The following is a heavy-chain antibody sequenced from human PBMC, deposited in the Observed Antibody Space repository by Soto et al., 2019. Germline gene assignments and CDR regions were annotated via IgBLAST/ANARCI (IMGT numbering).Heavy chain of an antibody. CDR3: AKRDSSGYYFFAC. V-gene: IGHV3-23*01. Sequence: EVQVLESGGSLVQPGGSLRLSCAASGFSFISYAMTWVRQAPGKGLEWVSGIDGRGSNTYYADSVKGRFTISRDNSKNTLYLQMNCLRVEDTAVYYCAKRDSSGYYFFACWGQGTLVTVSS. CDR1: GFSFISYA. J-gene: IGHJ4*02. D-gene: IGHD3-22*01. CDR2: IDGRGSNT.